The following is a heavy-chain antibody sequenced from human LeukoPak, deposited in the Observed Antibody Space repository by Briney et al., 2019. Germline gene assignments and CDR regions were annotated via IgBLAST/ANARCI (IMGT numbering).Heavy chain of an antibody. J-gene: IGHJ5*02. Sequence: GGSLRLSCAASGFTFGDYGMSWVRQAPGKGLEWGSGINWNGGSTGYADSVKGRFTISRDNAKNSLYLQMNSLRAEDTAFYYCAAQGYCSDGSCSWGQGTLVTVSS. CDR2: INWNGGST. D-gene: IGHD2-15*01. CDR3: AAQGYCSDGSCS. CDR1: GFTFGDYG. V-gene: IGHV3-20*04.